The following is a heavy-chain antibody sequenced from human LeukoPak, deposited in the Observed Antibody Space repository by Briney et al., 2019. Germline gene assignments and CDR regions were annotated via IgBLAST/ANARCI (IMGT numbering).Heavy chain of an antibody. D-gene: IGHD6-19*01. V-gene: IGHV5-51*01. J-gene: IGHJ4*02. CDR3: ARHRGSGWYLVDY. CDR1: GYSFTSYR. CDR2: IYPGDSDT. Sequence: GESLKISCKGSGYSFTSYRIGWVRQMPGKGLEWIWIIYPGDSDTRYSPSFQGQVTISADKSISTAYLQWSSLKASDTAMYYCARHRGSGWYLVDYWGQGTLATVSS.